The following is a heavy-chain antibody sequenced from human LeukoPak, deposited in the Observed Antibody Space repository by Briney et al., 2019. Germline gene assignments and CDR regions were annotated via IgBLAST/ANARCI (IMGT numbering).Heavy chain of an antibody. V-gene: IGHV4-4*09. D-gene: IGHD3-22*01. Sequence: SETLSLTCSVSGGSISGYYGSWIRQPPGKGLEWTGYIYTSGTTDYNPFLKSRVTISVDPSRNQFSLKLSSVTAADTAVYYCARQSRGYDDSTNPLDFWGQGTMVTVSS. CDR3: ARQSRGYDDSTNPLDF. CDR1: GGSISGYY. CDR2: IYTSGTT. J-gene: IGHJ3*01.